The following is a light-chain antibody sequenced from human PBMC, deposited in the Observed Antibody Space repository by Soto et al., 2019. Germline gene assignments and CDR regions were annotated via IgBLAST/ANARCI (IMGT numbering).Light chain of an antibody. Sequence: DVVMTQSPLSLPVTLGQPASISCRSSQSLVHGSGNTYLNWFQQRPGQSPRRLIYKVSDRDSGVPDRLTGSRSGTDFTPKFSRVEAEDVGVYYCMQATNWPYTFGQGTKLEIK. CDR3: MQATNWPYT. J-gene: IGKJ2*01. CDR1: QSLVHGSGNTY. CDR2: KVS. V-gene: IGKV2-30*02.